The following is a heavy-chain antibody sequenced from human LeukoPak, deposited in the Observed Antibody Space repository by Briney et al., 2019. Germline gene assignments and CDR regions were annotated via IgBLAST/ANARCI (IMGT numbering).Heavy chain of an antibody. CDR1: GFTFSSYW. V-gene: IGHV3-7*01. CDR2: IKQDGSEK. CDR3: AREDYGGNEWVFDY. J-gene: IGHJ4*02. Sequence: GGSLRLSCAASGFTFSSYWMSWVRHAPGKGLEWVANIKQDGSEKYYVDSVKGRFTISRDNAKNSLYLQMNSLRAEDTAVYYCAREDYGGNEWVFDYWGQGTLVTVSS. D-gene: IGHD4-23*01.